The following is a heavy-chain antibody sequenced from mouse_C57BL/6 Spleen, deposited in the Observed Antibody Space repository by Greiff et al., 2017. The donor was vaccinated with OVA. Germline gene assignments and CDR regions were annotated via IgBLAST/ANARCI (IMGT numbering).Heavy chain of an antibody. CDR2: ISSGSSTI. J-gene: IGHJ3*01. D-gene: IGHD2-1*01. Sequence: DVHLVESGGGLVKPGGSLKLSCAASGFTFSDYGMHWVRQAPEKGLEWVAYISSGSSTIYYADTVKGRFTISRDNAKNTLFLQMTSLRSEDTAMYYCARPYGNSQAWFAYWGQVTLVTVSA. CDR3: ARPYGNSQAWFAY. V-gene: IGHV5-17*01. CDR1: GFTFSDYG.